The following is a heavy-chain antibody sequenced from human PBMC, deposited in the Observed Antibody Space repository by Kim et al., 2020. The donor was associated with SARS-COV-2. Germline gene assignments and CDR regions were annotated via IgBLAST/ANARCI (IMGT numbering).Heavy chain of an antibody. D-gene: IGHD3-9*01. V-gene: IGHV3-11*06. CDR3: ARDRRMYDILTGYRGDY. Sequence: SVKGRFTISRDNAKNSLYLQMNSRRAEETAVYYCARDRRMYDILTGYRGDYWGQGTLVTVSS. J-gene: IGHJ4*02.